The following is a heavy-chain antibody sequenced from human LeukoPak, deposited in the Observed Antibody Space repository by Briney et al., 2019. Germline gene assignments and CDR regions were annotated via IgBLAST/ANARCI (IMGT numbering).Heavy chain of an antibody. J-gene: IGHJ4*02. V-gene: IGHV1-46*01. Sequence: ASVKVSCKASGYTFTGYYIHWVRQAPGQGLEWMGKISPSGGSTNYAQKFQGRVIMTRDTSTSTVYMELSSLRSEDTAFYYCARFSTYPSYWGQGTRVTVSS. D-gene: IGHD3-3*02. CDR2: ISPSGGST. CDR1: GYTFTGYY. CDR3: ARFSTYPSY.